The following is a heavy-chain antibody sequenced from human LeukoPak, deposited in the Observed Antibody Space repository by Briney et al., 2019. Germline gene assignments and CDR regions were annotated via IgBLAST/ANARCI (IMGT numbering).Heavy chain of an antibody. J-gene: IGHJ4*02. CDR1: GFTFSSYW. CDR3: ARGGELLRPAGY. D-gene: IGHD3-16*01. Sequence: GGSLRLSCAVSGFTFSSYWMSWVRQAPGKGLEWVANMNQDGSEKYYVDSVKGRFTISRDNAKNSLYLQMNNLRAEDTAVYYCARGGELLRPAGYWGQGTLVTVSS. CDR2: MNQDGSEK. V-gene: IGHV3-7*01.